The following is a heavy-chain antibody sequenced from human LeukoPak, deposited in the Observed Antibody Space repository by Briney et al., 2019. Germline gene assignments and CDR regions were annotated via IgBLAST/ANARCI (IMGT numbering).Heavy chain of an antibody. CDR3: ARSNILTAGVFDY. Sequence: ASVKVSCKASGYTFTGYYMHWVRQAPGQGLEWVGRINSNSGCTNYAQKFQGRVSITRDTSISTAYMELSRLRSDDTAVYYCARSNILTAGVFDYWGQGTLVTVSS. V-gene: IGHV1-2*06. J-gene: IGHJ4*02. CDR1: GYTFTGYY. CDR2: INSNSGCT. D-gene: IGHD2-2*02.